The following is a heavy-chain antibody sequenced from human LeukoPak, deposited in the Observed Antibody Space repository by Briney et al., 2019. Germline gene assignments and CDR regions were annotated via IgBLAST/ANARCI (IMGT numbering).Heavy chain of an antibody. CDR2: IYYSGST. D-gene: IGHD3-10*01. V-gene: IGHV4-59*01. J-gene: IGHJ5*02. CDR3: VRGHTGSGSSKNWFDP. CDR1: GGSISSYY. Sequence: SETLSLTCTVSGGSISSYYWSWIRQPPGKGLEWIGYIYYSGSTNYNPSLKSRVTISVDTSKNQFSLKLSSVTAADTAVYYCVRGHTGSGSSKNWFDPWGQGTLVTVSS.